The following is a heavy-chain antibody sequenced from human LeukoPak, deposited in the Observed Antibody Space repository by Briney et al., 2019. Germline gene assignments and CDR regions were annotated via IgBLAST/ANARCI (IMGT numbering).Heavy chain of an antibody. CDR3: ARSYYGSGSSLFYI. J-gene: IGHJ4*02. CDR1: GFTFNSYS. Sequence: GGSLRLSCAASGFTFNSYSMNWVRQAPGKGLEWVSSISSDSSYIYYADSVTGRFTISRDNAKNSLYLQINSLRAEDTAVYYCARSYYGSGSSLFYIWGQGTLVTVSS. D-gene: IGHD3-10*01. CDR2: ISSDSSYI. V-gene: IGHV3-21*01.